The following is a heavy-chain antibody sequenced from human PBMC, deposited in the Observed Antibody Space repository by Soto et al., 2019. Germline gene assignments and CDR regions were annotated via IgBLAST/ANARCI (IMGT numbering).Heavy chain of an antibody. J-gene: IGHJ4*02. CDR3: ATVRPLYSSGSYYFDY. V-gene: IGHV1-8*01. CDR1: GYSFTSYD. D-gene: IGHD6-19*01. Sequence: GASGKVCYTATGYSFTSYDSNCVRQATGQGLEWMGWMNPSSGNTGYAQKFQGRVTMTRNTSISTAYMELSSLRSEDTAVYYCATVRPLYSSGSYYFDYWGQGNLVPVSS. CDR2: MNPSSGNT.